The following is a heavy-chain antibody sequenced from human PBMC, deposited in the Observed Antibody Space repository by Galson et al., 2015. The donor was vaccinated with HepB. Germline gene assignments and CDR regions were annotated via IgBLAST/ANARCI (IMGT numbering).Heavy chain of an antibody. D-gene: IGHD3-22*01. J-gene: IGHJ3*02. CDR1: GFTFSSYG. Sequence: SLRLSCAASGFTFSSYGMHWIRQAPGKGLEWVAVISYDGSNKYYADSVKGRFTISRDNSKNTLYLQMNSLRAEDTAVYYCAKDLDSSGYFDAFDIWGQGTMVTVSS. CDR3: AKDLDSSGYFDAFDI. V-gene: IGHV3-30*18. CDR2: ISYDGSNK.